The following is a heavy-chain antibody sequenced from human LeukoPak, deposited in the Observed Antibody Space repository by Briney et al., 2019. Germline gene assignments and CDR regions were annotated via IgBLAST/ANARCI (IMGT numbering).Heavy chain of an antibody. CDR1: GFTFSSYS. CDR3: AKSSVTVYYYYYMDV. V-gene: IGHV3-21*01. CDR2: ISSSSSYI. Sequence: GSLRLSCAASGFTFSSYSMNWVRQAPGKGLEWVSSISSSSSYIYYADSVKGRFTISRDNSKNTLYLQMNSLRAEDTAVYYCAKSSVTVYYYYYMDVWGKGTTVTVSS. J-gene: IGHJ6*03. D-gene: IGHD4-11*01.